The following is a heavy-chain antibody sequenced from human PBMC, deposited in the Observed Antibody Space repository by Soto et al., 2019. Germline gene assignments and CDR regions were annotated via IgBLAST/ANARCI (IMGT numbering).Heavy chain of an antibody. CDR3: AREAYIWNYIHYYGMDV. CDR2: IYNSGSP. V-gene: IGHV4-59*01. J-gene: IGHJ6*02. CDR1: GGSLSSYY. Sequence: QVQLQESGPGLVKPSETLSLTCTVSGGSLSSYYWNWIRQPPGKGLEWIGYIYNSGSPNYNPSLKSRVTISLDTSKNQLSLKLSSVTAADTAVYYCAREAYIWNYIHYYGMDVWGQGTTVTVSS. D-gene: IGHD1-7*01.